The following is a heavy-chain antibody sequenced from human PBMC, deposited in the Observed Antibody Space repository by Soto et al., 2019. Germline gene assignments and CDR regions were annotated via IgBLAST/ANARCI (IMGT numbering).Heavy chain of an antibody. CDR1: GFTFSSYS. Sequence: GGSLRLSCAASGFTFSSYSMNWVRQAPGKGLEWVSSISSSSSYIYYADSVKGRFTISRDNAKNSLYLQMNSLRAEDTAVYYCASGPDSSGWYTDGYFDYWGQGTLVTVSS. CDR2: ISSSSSYI. CDR3: ASGPDSSGWYTDGYFDY. D-gene: IGHD6-19*01. J-gene: IGHJ4*02. V-gene: IGHV3-21*01.